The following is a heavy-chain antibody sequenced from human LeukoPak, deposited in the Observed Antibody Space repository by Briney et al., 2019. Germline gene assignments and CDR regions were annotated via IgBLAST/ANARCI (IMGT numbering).Heavy chain of an antibody. CDR1: GGSISSGSYY. Sequence: PSETLSLTCTVSGGSISSGSYYWSWIRQPAGKGLEWIGRIYTSGSTNYNPSLKSRVTISVDTSKNQFSLKLSSVTAADTAVYYCAREWCSSSFCRYYYYYMDVWGKGTTVTISS. CDR3: AREWCSSSFCRYYYYYMDV. CDR2: IYTSGST. V-gene: IGHV4-61*02. D-gene: IGHD6-13*01. J-gene: IGHJ6*03.